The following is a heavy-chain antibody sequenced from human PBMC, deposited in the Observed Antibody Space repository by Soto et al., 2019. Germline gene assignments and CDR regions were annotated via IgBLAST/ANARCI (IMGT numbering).Heavy chain of an antibody. Sequence: SVKVSCKASGGTFSSYTISWVRQAPGQGLEWMGRIIPILGIANYAQKFQGRVTLWLQMNSLRDDDTAVYYCVRGPWLVGDVTSFDYWGQGSLVTVSS. CDR3: VTSFDY. J-gene: IGHJ4*02. V-gene: IGHV1-69*02. D-gene: IGHD3-10*02. CDR1: GGTFSSYT. CDR2: IIPILGIA.